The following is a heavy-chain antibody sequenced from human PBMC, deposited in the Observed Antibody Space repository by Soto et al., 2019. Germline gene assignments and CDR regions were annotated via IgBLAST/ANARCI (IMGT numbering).Heavy chain of an antibody. J-gene: IGHJ4*02. CDR2: IYSDGSRP. V-gene: IGHV3-74*03. CDR1: GFTVSRFW. CDR3: ATLNSFGSDY. Sequence: EGSLRLSCAASGFTVSRFWMHWVRHAPGKGLVWDSRIYSDGSRPMYADSVKGRFTISRDNAQSTLYLQMNSLRAEDTAVYYWATLNSFGSDYWGQGT. D-gene: IGHD5-18*01.